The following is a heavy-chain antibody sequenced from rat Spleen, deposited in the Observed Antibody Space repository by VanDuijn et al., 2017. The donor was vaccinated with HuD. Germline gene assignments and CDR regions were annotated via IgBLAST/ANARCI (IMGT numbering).Heavy chain of an antibody. CDR1: GFSLTDYS. D-gene: IGHD1-4*01. CDR2: MWSGGST. CDR3: TRTGITSFDY. V-gene: IGHV2S63*01. J-gene: IGHJ2*01. Sequence: VQLKESGPGLVQPSQTLSLTCTVSGFSLTDYSVHWVRQPPGKGLEWMGVMWSGGSTAYNSALKSRLSISRDTSKSQVFLKINSLQTEDTAIYYCTRTGITSFDYWGQGVKVTVSS.